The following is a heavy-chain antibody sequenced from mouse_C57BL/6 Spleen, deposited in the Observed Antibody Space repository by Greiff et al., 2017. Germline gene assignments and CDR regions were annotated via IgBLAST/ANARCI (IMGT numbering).Heavy chain of an antibody. CDR2: ISSGSSNI. CDR1: GFTFSDYG. CDR3: ARVGPIKRVDAMDY. V-gene: IGHV5-17*01. Sequence: EVKLVESGGGLVKPGGSLKLSCAASGFTFSDYGMHWVRQAPEKGLAWVAYISSGSSNIYYADTVKGRFTISRDNAKNTLCLQMTRLGSEDTAMDYCARVGPIKRVDAMDYWGQGTSVTVSS. J-gene: IGHJ4*01. D-gene: IGHD1-3*01.